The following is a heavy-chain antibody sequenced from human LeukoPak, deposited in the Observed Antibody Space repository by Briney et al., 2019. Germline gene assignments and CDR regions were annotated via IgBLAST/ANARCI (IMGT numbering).Heavy chain of an antibody. CDR3: ASSKYSSSWYRPGFDY. J-gene: IGHJ4*02. CDR2: IIPIFGTA. CDR1: GGTFSSYA. D-gene: IGHD6-13*01. Sequence: SVKVSXKASGGTFSSYAISWVRQAPGQGLEWMGGIIPIFGTANYAQKFQGRVTITTDESTSTAYMELSSLRSEDTAVYYCASSKYSSSWYRPGFDYWGQGTLVTVSS. V-gene: IGHV1-69*05.